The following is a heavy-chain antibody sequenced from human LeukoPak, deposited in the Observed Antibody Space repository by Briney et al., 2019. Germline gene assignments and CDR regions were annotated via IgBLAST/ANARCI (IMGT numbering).Heavy chain of an antibody. Sequence: SETLSLTCAVYGGSFSGYYWGWIRQPPGKGLEWIGSIYHSGSTYYNPSLKSRVTISVDTSKNQFSLKLSSVTAADTAVYYCARDPLYCSSTSCYLPFDYWGQGTLVTVSS. CDR1: GGSFSGYY. J-gene: IGHJ4*02. CDR3: ARDPLYCSSTSCYLPFDY. V-gene: IGHV4-38-2*02. CDR2: IYHSGST. D-gene: IGHD2-2*01.